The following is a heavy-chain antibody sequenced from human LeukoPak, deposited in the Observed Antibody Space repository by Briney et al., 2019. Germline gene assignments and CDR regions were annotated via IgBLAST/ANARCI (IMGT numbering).Heavy chain of an antibody. CDR2: ISYDGSNK. V-gene: IGHV3-30-3*01. Sequence: GGSLRLSCAASGLTFSSYAMHWVRQAPGKGLEWVAVISYDGSNKYYADSVKGRFTISRDNSKNTLYLQMNSLRAEDTAVYYCALAPEPLPLTDDAFDIWGQGTMVTVSS. J-gene: IGHJ3*02. CDR3: ALAPEPLPLTDDAFDI. D-gene: IGHD3-3*02. CDR1: GLTFSSYA.